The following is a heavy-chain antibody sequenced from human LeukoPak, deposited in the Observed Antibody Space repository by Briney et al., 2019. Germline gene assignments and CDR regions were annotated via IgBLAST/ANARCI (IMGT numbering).Heavy chain of an antibody. CDR1: GFTFSSYW. J-gene: IGHJ4*02. CDR3: ARFEQWLKYYFAY. D-gene: IGHD6-19*01. CDR2: IKQDGSEK. Sequence: GGSLTHSCAASGFTFSSYWMSWVRQAPGKGLEWVANIKQDGSEKYYVDSVKGRFTISRDNAKNSLYLQMNSLRAEDTAVYYCARFEQWLKYYFAYWGQGTLCTVSS. V-gene: IGHV3-7*01.